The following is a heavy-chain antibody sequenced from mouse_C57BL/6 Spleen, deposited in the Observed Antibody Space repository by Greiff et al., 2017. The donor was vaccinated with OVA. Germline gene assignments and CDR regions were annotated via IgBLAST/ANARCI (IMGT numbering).Heavy chain of an antibody. CDR3: AREGGYYEAGAMDY. CDR1: GYTFTSYW. D-gene: IGHD2-3*01. J-gene: IGHJ4*01. CDR2: INPSNGGT. V-gene: IGHV1-53*01. Sequence: QVQLQQPGTELVKPGASVTLSCKASGYTFTSYWMHWVKQRPGQGLEWIGNINPSNGGTNYNEKFKSKSTLTVDKSSSTAYMQLRSLTSEDSAVDYCAREGGYYEAGAMDYWGQGTSVTVSS.